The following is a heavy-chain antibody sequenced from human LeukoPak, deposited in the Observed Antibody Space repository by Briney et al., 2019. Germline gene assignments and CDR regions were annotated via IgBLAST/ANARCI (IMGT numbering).Heavy chain of an antibody. Sequence: GGSLRLSCAASGFTFSSYAMSWVRQAPGKGLEWVSAISGSGGSTYYADSVKGRFTISRDNSKNTLYLQMNSLRAEDTAVYYCARDPYSGTYSDYYYYYMDVWGKGTTVTVSS. J-gene: IGHJ6*03. CDR1: GFTFSSYA. V-gene: IGHV3-23*01. CDR3: ARDPYSGTYSDYYYYYMDV. D-gene: IGHD1-26*01. CDR2: ISGSGGST.